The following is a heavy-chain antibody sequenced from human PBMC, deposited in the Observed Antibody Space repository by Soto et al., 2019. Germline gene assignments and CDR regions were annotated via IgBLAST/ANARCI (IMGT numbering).Heavy chain of an antibody. D-gene: IGHD2-15*01. CDR1: GYTFTSYG. J-gene: IGHJ5*02. CDR3: ATYCSGGSCYPRGWFDP. V-gene: IGHV1-18*01. Sequence: QVQLVQSGAEVKKPGASVKVSCKASGYTFTSYGISWVRQAPGQGLEWMGWISAYNGNTNYAQKLQGRVTMTTDTSTSTAYMELRSLRSDDTAVYYCATYCSGGSCYPRGWFDPWGQGTLVTVSS. CDR2: ISAYNGNT.